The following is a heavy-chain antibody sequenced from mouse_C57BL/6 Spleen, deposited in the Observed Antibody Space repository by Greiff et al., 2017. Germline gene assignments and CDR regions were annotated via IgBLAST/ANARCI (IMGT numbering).Heavy chain of an antibody. CDR3: ARWDDGYYLYAMDY. D-gene: IGHD2-3*01. Sequence: QVQLQQPGAELVKPGASVKLSCKASGYTFTSYWMHWVKQRPGQGLEWIGMIHPNSGSTNYNEKFKSKATLTVDKSSSTAYMQLSSLTSEDSAVXYCARWDDGYYLYAMDYWGQGTSVTVSS. CDR1: GYTFTSYW. J-gene: IGHJ4*01. V-gene: IGHV1-64*01. CDR2: IHPNSGST.